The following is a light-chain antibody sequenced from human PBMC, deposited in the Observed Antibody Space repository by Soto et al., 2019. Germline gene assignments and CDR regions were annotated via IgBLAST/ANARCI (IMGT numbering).Light chain of an antibody. J-gene: IGLJ1*01. CDR3: SSYTINRTYV. Sequence: QSALTQPASVSGSPGQSITISCTGTSSDVGGYNYVSWYQQNPGKAPKLMIYEVSNRPSGVSNRFSGSKSGNMASLTISGLQAEDEADYHCSSYTINRTYVFGTGTKVTVL. CDR1: SSDVGGYNY. CDR2: EVS. V-gene: IGLV2-14*01.